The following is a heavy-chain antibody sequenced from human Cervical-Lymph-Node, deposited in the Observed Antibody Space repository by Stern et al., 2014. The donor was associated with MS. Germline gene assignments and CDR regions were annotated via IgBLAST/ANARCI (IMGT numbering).Heavy chain of an antibody. J-gene: IGHJ4*02. CDR3: GRDTCRGGGCYFRY. CDR2: VSNEGSKQ. Sequence: QVQLMQSGGGVVQPGRSLRLSCAASGFIFSNYAMHWVRQAPGKGLDWVAFVSNEGSKQFYADSVKGRFTISRDNANNTLYLQMNSLRPEDTAVYYCGRDTCRGGGCYFRYWGQGILITVSS. V-gene: IGHV3-30-3*01. CDR1: GFIFSNYA. D-gene: IGHD2-15*01.